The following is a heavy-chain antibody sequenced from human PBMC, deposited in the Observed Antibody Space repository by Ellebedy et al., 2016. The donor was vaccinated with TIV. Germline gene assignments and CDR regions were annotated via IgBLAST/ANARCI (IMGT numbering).Heavy chain of an antibody. CDR2: IKQDGSEI. V-gene: IGHV3-7*04. D-gene: IGHD3-22*01. CDR1: GFTFSDYW. J-gene: IGHJ3*02. CDR3: AGGSGFLFDI. Sequence: GESLKISCAASGFTFSDYWMSWVRQAPGKGLEWVANIKQDGSEIYYVDSVKGRFAISRDNTKNSLYLQMNSLRAEDTALYYCAGGSGFLFDIWGQGTMVTVSS.